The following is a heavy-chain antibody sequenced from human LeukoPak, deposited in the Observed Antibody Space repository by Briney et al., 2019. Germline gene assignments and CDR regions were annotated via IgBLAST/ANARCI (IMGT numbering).Heavy chain of an antibody. CDR2: ISSSGSTI. V-gene: IGHV3-11*01. D-gene: IGHD4-23*01. CDR3: AITHFDYGGKKSPPDAFDI. CDR1: GFTFSDYY. Sequence: PGGSLRLSCAASGFTFSDYYMSWIRQAPGKGLEWVSYISSSGSTIYYADSVKGRFTISRDNAKNSLYLQMNSLRAEDTAVYYCAITHFDYGGKKSPPDAFDIWGQGTMVTVSS. J-gene: IGHJ3*02.